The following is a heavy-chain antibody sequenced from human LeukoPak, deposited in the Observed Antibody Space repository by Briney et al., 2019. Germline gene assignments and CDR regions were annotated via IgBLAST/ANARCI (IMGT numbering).Heavy chain of an antibody. Sequence: GGSLRLSCAASGFTFDDYAMHWVRHAPGKGLEWVSGISWNSGSIGYADSVKGRFTISRDNAKNSLYLQMNSLRAEDTALYYCAKVHIKARWFGELASSGMDVWGQGTTVTVSS. J-gene: IGHJ6*02. D-gene: IGHD3-10*01. V-gene: IGHV3-9*01. CDR2: ISWNSGSI. CDR1: GFTFDDYA. CDR3: AKVHIKARWFGELASSGMDV.